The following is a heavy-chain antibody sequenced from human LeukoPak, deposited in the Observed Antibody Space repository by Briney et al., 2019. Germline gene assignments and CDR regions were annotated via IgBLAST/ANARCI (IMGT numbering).Heavy chain of an antibody. CDR2: INSDGRST. J-gene: IGHJ3*02. Sequence: PGGSLRLSCTASGFTFNNYWMHWVRHAPGRGLVWVSRINSDGRSTTYADSVKGRFTISRDNAKNSLYLQMNSLRAEDTAVYYCARVTYYDSSGYFDAFDIWGQGTMVTVSS. CDR1: GFTFNNYW. CDR3: ARVTYYDSSGYFDAFDI. V-gene: IGHV3-74*01. D-gene: IGHD3-22*01.